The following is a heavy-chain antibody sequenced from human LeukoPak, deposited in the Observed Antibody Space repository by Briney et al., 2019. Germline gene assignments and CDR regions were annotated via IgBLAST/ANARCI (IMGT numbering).Heavy chain of an antibody. CDR3: ARHPAGYSYGFDY. D-gene: IGHD5-18*01. CDR2: IYPGDSDT. V-gene: IGHV5-51*01. J-gene: IGHJ4*02. Sequence: ASVKVSCKASGYTFTSYGISWVRQAPGQGLEWMGIIYPGDSDTRYSPSFQGQVTISADKSISTAYLQWSSLKASDTAMYYCARHPAGYSYGFDYWGQGTLVTVSS. CDR1: GYTFTSYG.